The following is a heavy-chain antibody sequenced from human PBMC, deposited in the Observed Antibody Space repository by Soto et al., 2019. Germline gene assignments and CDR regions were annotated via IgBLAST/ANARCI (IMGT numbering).Heavy chain of an antibody. Sequence: SVKVSCKASGGTFSSYTISWVRQAPGQGLEWMGRIIPILGIANYAQKFQGRVTITADKSTSTAYMELSSLRSEDTAVYYCARSPYCSSTSCQTNWFDPWGQGTLVTVS. CDR2: IIPILGIA. CDR1: GGTFSSYT. J-gene: IGHJ5*02. V-gene: IGHV1-69*02. D-gene: IGHD2-2*01. CDR3: ARSPYCSSTSCQTNWFDP.